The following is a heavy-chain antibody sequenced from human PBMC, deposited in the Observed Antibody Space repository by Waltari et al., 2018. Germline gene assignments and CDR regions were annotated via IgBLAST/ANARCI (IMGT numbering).Heavy chain of an antibody. J-gene: IGHJ4*02. D-gene: IGHD6-6*01. CDR1: GFTFSRSA. CDR3: AKDRVAASYYFDY. V-gene: IGHV3-23*04. CDR2: ISGSGGST. Sequence: EVQLVESGGGLVQPGGSLSLSCAASGFTFSRSAMSWVPRAPGKGLEWVSAISGSGGSTYYADSVKGRFTISRDNSKNTLYLQMNSLRAEDTAVYYCAKDRVAASYYFDYWGQGTLVTVSS.